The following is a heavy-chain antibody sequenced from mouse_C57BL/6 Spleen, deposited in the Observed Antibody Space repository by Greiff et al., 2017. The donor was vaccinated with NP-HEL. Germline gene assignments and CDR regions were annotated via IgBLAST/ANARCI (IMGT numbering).Heavy chain of an antibody. Sequence: EVQVVESGGGLVKPGGSLKLSCAASGFTFSSYAMSWVRQTPEKRLEWVATISDGGSYTYYPDNVKGRFTISRDNAKNNLYLQMSHLKSEDTAMYYCARDAQATFDYWGQGTTLTVSS. CDR2: ISDGGSYT. CDR3: ARDAQATFDY. V-gene: IGHV5-4*01. J-gene: IGHJ2*01. D-gene: IGHD3-2*02. CDR1: GFTFSSYA.